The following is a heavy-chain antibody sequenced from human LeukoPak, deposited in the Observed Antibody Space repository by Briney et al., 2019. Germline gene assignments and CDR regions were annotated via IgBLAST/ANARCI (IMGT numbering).Heavy chain of an antibody. CDR2: IDYSGST. CDR1: GGSISSYY. V-gene: IGHV4-59*01. CDR3: ARSGGLYTSTWYFHR. Sequence: SETLSLTCTVSGGSISSYYWSWLRQPPGRGLEWIGYIDYSGSTIHNPSLKSRVTISVNTSKNQFSLQLTSVTAADTAVYYCARSGGLYTSTWYFHRWGQGTLVTVSS. J-gene: IGHJ1*01. D-gene: IGHD6-13*01.